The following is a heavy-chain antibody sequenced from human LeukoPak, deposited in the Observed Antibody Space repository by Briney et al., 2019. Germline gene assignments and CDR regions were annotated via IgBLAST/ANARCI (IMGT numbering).Heavy chain of an antibody. J-gene: IGHJ4*02. Sequence: SETLSLTCAVSGGSISSGGYSWSWIRQPPGKGLEWIGYIYHSGSTYYNPSLKSRVTISIDRSKNQFSLKLSSVTAADTAVYYCASLTMMNDYWGQGTLVTVSS. CDR2: IYHSGST. CDR1: GGSISSGGYS. V-gene: IGHV4-30-2*01. D-gene: IGHD3-22*01. CDR3: ASLTMMNDY.